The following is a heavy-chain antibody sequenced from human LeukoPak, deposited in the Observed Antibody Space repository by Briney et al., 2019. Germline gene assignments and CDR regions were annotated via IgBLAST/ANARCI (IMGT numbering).Heavy chain of an antibody. CDR2: IYHDGST. V-gene: IGHV4-39*01. CDR3: ARGTIAVPTATWGRSIWGGNWFDP. D-gene: IGHD2-2*01. J-gene: IGHJ5*02. CDR1: DGSISSSNYY. Sequence: RWEALSLTRSVSDGSISSSNYYWGWIRQPPGKGLEWIGNIYHDGSTRYNPSLKGGVTMSVDTSKKQYYLKLNSVTAADTAMYYCARGTIAVPTATWGRSIWGGNWFDPWGQGALVTVSS.